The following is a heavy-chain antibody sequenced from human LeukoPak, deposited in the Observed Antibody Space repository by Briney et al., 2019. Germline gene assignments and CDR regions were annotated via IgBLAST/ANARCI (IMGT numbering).Heavy chain of an antibody. CDR1: GGSISSSSYY. D-gene: IGHD1-26*01. J-gene: IGHJ3*02. Sequence: SETLSLTCTVSGGSISSSSYYWGWIRQPPGKGLEWIGSIYYSGSTYYNPSLKSRLTISVDTSKNQFSLKLSSVTAADTAVYYCARYSGSYHAFDIWGQGTMVTVSS. CDR3: ARYSGSYHAFDI. V-gene: IGHV4-39*07. CDR2: IYYSGST.